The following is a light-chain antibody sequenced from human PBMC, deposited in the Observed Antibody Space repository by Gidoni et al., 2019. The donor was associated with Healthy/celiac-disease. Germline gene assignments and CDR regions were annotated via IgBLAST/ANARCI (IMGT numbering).Light chain of an antibody. CDR3: QQSYSTPLP. CDR1: QSISSY. CDR2: AAS. V-gene: IGKV1-39*01. J-gene: IGKJ4*01. Sequence: DIQMTQSPSSLSASVGDSVTITCRASQSISSYLNWYQQKPGKAPKLLIYAASSLQSVAPSRFSGSGSGNDVTLTIRLLQPEDAVTYYCQQSYSTPLPFGGGTKVEIK.